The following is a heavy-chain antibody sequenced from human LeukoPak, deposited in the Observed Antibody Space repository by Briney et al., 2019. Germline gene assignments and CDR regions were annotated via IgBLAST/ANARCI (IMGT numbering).Heavy chain of an antibody. CDR2: IYSGGST. J-gene: IGHJ6*03. Sequence: GGSLRLSCAASGFTVSSNYMSWVRQAPGKGLEWVPIIYSGGSTFYADSVKGRFTISRDNSKNMLNLQMNSLRAEDTAVYYCAKDRCSNGIGCLYYYMDVWGKGSTVTIYS. CDR3: AKDRCSNGIGCLYYYMDV. CDR1: GFTVSSNY. D-gene: IGHD2-8*01. V-gene: IGHV3-53*05.